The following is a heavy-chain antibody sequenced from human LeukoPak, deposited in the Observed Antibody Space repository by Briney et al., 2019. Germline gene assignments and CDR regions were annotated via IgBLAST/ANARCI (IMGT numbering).Heavy chain of an antibody. CDR1: GFNFDDFG. CDR2: IHSNGADT. Sequence: GGSLRLSCAASGFNFDDFGMTWVRQTPGKGLEWVSGIHSNGADTGYADSVKGRFTISRDNAKNSLYLQMNSLRAEDTAVYYCARVIVGATLRAYWYFDLWGRGTLVTVSS. J-gene: IGHJ2*01. V-gene: IGHV3-20*04. D-gene: IGHD1-26*01. CDR3: ARVIVGATLRAYWYFDL.